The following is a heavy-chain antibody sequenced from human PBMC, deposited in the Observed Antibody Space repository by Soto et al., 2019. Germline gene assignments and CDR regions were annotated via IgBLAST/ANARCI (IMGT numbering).Heavy chain of an antibody. CDR2: INAGNGNT. Sequence: QVQLVQSGAEVKKPGASVKVSCKASGYISTSYTMHWVRQAPGQRPEWMGWINAGNGNTKYSQNFQGRITITRDTSASSAYMEMYNLRSEDTAVYYCARIRVDVDYWGQGTLVTVSS. CDR1: GYISTSYT. CDR3: ARIRVDVDY. J-gene: IGHJ4*02. V-gene: IGHV1-3*01.